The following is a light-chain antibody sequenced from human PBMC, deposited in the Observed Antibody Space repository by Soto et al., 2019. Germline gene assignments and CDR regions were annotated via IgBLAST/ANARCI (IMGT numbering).Light chain of an antibody. J-gene: IGKJ1*01. Sequence: DIQMTQSPSTLSASEGDRVTISCRASQSVSIWLAWHQQKPGRAPKLLIYKSSILESGVPSRFSGSGSGTEFTLTISSLQPDDFATYYCQQFNTSPWTFGQGTKVDIK. CDR2: KSS. CDR3: QQFNTSPWT. V-gene: IGKV1-5*03. CDR1: QSVSIW.